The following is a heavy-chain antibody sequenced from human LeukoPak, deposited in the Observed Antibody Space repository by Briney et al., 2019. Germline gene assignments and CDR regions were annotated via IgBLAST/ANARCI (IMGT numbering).Heavy chain of an antibody. V-gene: IGHV4-59*12. D-gene: IGHD6-13*01. CDR2: IYYSGST. J-gene: IGHJ5*02. CDR3: ARLGSSWYMGWFDP. Sequence: PSETLSLTCTVSGGSISSYYWSWIRQPPGKGLEWIGYIYYSGSTNYNPSLKSRVTMSVDTSKNQFSLKLTSVTAADTAVYYCARLGSSWYMGWFDPWGQGTLVTVSS. CDR1: GGSISSYY.